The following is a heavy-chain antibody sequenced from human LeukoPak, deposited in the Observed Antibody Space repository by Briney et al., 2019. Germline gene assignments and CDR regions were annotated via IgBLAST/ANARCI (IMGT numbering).Heavy chain of an antibody. V-gene: IGHV3-7*03. CDR3: ASGGHLDY. CDR1: GITFSRFW. Sequence: GGSLRLSCAVSGITFSRFWTSWVRQAPGKGLQWVANINQDGSEKHYVDSVKGRFTISRDNAENSLYLQMNSLRAEDTAVYYCASGGHLDYWGQGALVTVAS. CDR2: INQDGSEK. J-gene: IGHJ4*02. D-gene: IGHD3-16*01.